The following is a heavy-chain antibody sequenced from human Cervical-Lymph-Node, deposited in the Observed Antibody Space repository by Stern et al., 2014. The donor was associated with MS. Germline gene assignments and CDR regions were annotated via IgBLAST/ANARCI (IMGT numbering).Heavy chain of an antibody. CDR1: GDTFSSYA. V-gene: IGHV1-69*01. J-gene: IGHJ6*02. D-gene: IGHD1-1*01. CDR3: ARDSTTGMDV. CDR2: IVPIFGTA. Sequence: QVQLVQSGAEVKKPGSSVKVSCKTSGDTFSSYAISWVRQGPGQGLEWMGGIVPIFGTANYAEKFQGRDTITADVSTNTAYMELSRLGSDDTAVYYCARDSTTGMDVWGQGTTVTVSS.